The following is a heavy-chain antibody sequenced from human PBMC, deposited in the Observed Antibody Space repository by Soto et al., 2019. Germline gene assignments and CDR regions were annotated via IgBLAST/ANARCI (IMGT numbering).Heavy chain of an antibody. D-gene: IGHD2-8*01. CDR3: EIDFTYRMDS. J-gene: IGHJ4*02. CDR2: LNSDGSST. CDR1: GFTFSKYW. Sequence: EVQLVDSGGGLVQPGGSLRLSSAASGFTFSKYWMHWVRQAPGKGLVWVSRLNSDGSSTTYADSVKGRFTISRDNAKNTLYLQMNSLKPEDTAVYYCEIDFTYRMDSWGQGTLVTVSS. V-gene: IGHV3-74*01.